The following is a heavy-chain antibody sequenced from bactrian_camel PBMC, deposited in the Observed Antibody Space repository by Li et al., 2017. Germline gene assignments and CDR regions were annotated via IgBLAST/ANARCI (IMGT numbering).Heavy chain of an antibody. CDR1: GYSSDEYC. CDR2: LWIGGATT. Sequence: VQLVESGGGSVEAGGSLRLSCVVSGYSSDEYCMGWFRQRPGKAREGVAVLWIGGATTSYADSVKGRFIITRDKAKDLVYLQMNGLQPEDTGIYYCAADQLYGTCRDVLDFPTRGQGTQVTVS. J-gene: IGHJ4*01. V-gene: IGHV3S66*01. D-gene: IGHD6*01. CDR3: AADQLYGTCRDVLDFPT.